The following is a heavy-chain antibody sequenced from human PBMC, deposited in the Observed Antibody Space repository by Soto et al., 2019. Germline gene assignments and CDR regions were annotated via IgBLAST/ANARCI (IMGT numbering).Heavy chain of an antibody. Sequence: SETLSLTCTVSGVSVSTYYWSWIRQPPGKGLEWIGNINSGGSAYYYPSLRTRVTISVDTSKNQFSLRLSSVTAADTAIYCCADMRGQWLPRDWGQGILVTVSS. V-gene: IGHV4-59*04. J-gene: IGHJ4*02. CDR1: GVSVSTYY. D-gene: IGHD6-19*01. CDR2: INSGGSA. CDR3: ADMRGQWLPRD.